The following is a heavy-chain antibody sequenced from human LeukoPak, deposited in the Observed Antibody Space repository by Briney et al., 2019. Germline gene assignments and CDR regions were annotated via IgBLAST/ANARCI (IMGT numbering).Heavy chain of an antibody. Sequence: GASVNVSCKASGGTFSSYAISWVRQAPGQGLEWMGGIIPIFGTANYAQKFQGRVTITADESTSTAYMELSSLRSEDTAAYYCARGDTSIVGAINNAFDIWGQGTMVTVSS. J-gene: IGHJ3*02. V-gene: IGHV1-69*13. CDR1: GGTFSSYA. CDR2: IIPIFGTA. D-gene: IGHD1-26*01. CDR3: ARGDTSIVGAINNAFDI.